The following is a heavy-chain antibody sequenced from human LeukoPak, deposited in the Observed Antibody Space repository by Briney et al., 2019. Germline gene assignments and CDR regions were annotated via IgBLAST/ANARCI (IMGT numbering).Heavy chain of an antibody. CDR1: GDSVSTNSAT. CDR3: ARLVGASWFDS. D-gene: IGHD1-26*01. J-gene: IGHJ5*01. CDR2: TYYRSKWNN. V-gene: IGHV6-1*01. Sequence: SQTLSLTCAISGDSVSTNSATWPWLRQSPSRGLEWLGRTYYRSKWNNDYEVSMKSRITINPDTSKNQFSLQLNSVTPEYTAVYYCARLVGASWFDSWGQGTLVTVSS.